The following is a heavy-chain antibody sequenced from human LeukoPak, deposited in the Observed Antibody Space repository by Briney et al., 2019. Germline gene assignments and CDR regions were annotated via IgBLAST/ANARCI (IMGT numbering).Heavy chain of an antibody. J-gene: IGHJ4*02. CDR1: GGSYSAYS. D-gene: IGHD5-18*01. CDR3: ARGRGYTAMVDY. Sequence: PSETLSLTCVVYGGSYSAYSWNWIRQPPGKGLEWIGEINHSGSTNSNPSLKSRVTISVDTSKNQFSLKLSSVTAADTAVYYCARGRGYTAMVDYWGQGTLVTVSS. V-gene: IGHV4-34*01. CDR2: INHSGST.